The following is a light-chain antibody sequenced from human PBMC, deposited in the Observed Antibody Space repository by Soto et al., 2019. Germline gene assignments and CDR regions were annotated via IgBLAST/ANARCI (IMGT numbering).Light chain of an antibody. Sequence: QSALTQPASVSGSPGQSITISCTGTSSDVGSYNLVSWYQQHPGKAHKLMIYEVSKRPSGVSNRFSGSKSGNTASLTTSGLQAEDEADYYCCSYAGSSTFYGFGTGTKVTVL. J-gene: IGLJ1*01. CDR3: CSYAGSSTFYG. CDR2: EVS. V-gene: IGLV2-23*02. CDR1: SSDVGSYNL.